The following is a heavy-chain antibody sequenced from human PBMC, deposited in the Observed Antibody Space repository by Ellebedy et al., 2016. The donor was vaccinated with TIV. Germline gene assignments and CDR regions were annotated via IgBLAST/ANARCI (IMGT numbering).Heavy chain of an antibody. CDR2: IYWSGRS. Sequence: SETLSLTCTVSGDFMSSGGYYWSWIRQHPGKGLEWIGYIYWSGRSLFNPSLKSRLTISVDKSSNQFSLKLTSATAADTAVYYCAKKLDYWGRGTLVTVSS. V-gene: IGHV4-31*03. J-gene: IGHJ4*02. CDR1: GDFMSSGGYY. CDR3: AKKLDY.